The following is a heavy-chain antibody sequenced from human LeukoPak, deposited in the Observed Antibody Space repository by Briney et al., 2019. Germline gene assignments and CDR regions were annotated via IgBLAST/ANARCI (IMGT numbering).Heavy chain of an antibody. CDR3: ARGYYYGSGSYFVLDY. Sequence: ASVKVSCKASGYTFTGYYMHWVRQTPGQGLEWMGWINPNSGGTNYAQKFQGRVTMTRDTSISTAYMELSRLRSDDTAVYYCARGYYYGSGSYFVLDYWGQGTLVTVSS. CDR2: INPNSGGT. V-gene: IGHV1-2*02. J-gene: IGHJ4*02. CDR1: GYTFTGYY. D-gene: IGHD3-10*01.